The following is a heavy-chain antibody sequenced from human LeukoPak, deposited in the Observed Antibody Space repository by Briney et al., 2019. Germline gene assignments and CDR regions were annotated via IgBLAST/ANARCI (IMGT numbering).Heavy chain of an antibody. CDR2: ISYDGSNK. CDR1: GLTFSIYA. J-gene: IGHJ6*02. V-gene: IGHV3-30*04. Sequence: GGSLRLSCAASGLTFSIYAMHWVRQAPGKGLEWVAVISYDGSNKYYTDSEKGRFTVSRDNSKNSLFLQMNSLRAEDTALYYCARDPYYADYVDFYAMDVWGQGTTVTVSS. D-gene: IGHD4-17*01. CDR3: ARDPYYADYVDFYAMDV.